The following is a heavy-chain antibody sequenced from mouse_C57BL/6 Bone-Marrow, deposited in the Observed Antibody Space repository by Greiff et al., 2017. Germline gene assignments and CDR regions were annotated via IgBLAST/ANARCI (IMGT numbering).Heavy chain of an antibody. CDR2: IYPGSGNT. Sequence: QVQLQQSGAELVRPGASVKLSCKASGYTFTDYYINWVKQRPGQGLEWIARIYPGSGNTYYNEKFKGKATLTAEKSSGTAYMQLCSLTTEDSAVYYCAKVVAPYYYAMDDWGKGTSVTVSS. J-gene: IGHJ4*01. D-gene: IGHD1-1*01. V-gene: IGHV1-76*01. CDR3: AKVVAPYYYAMDD. CDR1: GYTFTDYY.